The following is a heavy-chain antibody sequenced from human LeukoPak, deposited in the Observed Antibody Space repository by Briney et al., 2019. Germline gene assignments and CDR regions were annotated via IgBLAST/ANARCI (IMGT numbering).Heavy chain of an antibody. D-gene: IGHD3-10*01. V-gene: IGHV3-48*04. CDR1: GFTFSSYS. Sequence: GGSLRLSCAASGFTFSSYSMNWVRQAPGKGLEWVSYISSSSSTIYYADSVKGRFTISRDNAKNSLYLQMNSLRAEDTAVYYCAGFDYYGSESYYNHFDSWGQGTLVTVSS. CDR2: ISSSSSTI. CDR3: AGFDYYGSESYYNHFDS. J-gene: IGHJ4*02.